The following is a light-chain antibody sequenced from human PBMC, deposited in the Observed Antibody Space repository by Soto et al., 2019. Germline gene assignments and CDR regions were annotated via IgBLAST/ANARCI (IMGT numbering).Light chain of an antibody. J-gene: IGLJ2*01. CDR1: SSNIVSNY. CDR3: AAWADSLSGVV. CDR2: RNN. Sequence: QSVLTQPPSASGTPGQRVTISCSGSSSNIVSNYVYWYQQLPGTAPKLLIYRNNQRPSGVPDRFSGSKSGTSASLAISGLRSEDEADYYCAAWADSLSGVVFGGGTKLTVL. V-gene: IGLV1-47*01.